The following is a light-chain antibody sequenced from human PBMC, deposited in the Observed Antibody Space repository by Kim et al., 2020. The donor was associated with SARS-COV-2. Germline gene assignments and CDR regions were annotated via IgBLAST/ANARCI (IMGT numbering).Light chain of an antibody. V-gene: IGLV3-1*01. CDR2: QDS. CDR3: QAWDSSTAV. Sequence: PGQTASITCSGDKLADKYACWYQQTPGQSPVLVIYQDSTRPSGIPERFSGSNSGNTATLTIGGTQAMDEADYYCQAWDSSTAVFGTGTKVTVL. CDR1: KLADKY. J-gene: IGLJ1*01.